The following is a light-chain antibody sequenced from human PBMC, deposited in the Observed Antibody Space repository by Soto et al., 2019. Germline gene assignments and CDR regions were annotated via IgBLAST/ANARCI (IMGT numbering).Light chain of an antibody. Sequence: DIQMTQSPSTLSASVGDRVTITCRASQSISCWLAWYQQKPGKAPKLLIYKASSFESGVPSRFSGSGSGTEFTLTISSLQPDDFATYYCQQSGKTFGQGTKLEIK. V-gene: IGKV1-5*03. J-gene: IGKJ2*01. CDR1: QSISCW. CDR3: QQSGKT. CDR2: KAS.